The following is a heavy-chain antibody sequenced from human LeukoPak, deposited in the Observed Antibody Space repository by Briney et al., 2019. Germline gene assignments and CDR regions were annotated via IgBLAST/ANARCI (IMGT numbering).Heavy chain of an antibody. CDR3: ARVAVGDSSALARFDY. CDR1: GFTFSDYY. Sequence: NPGGSLRLSCAATGFTFSDYYMSWIRQAPGKGLEWVSYISSSGSTIYYADSVKGRFTISRDNAKNSLYLQMNSLRAEDTAVYYCARVAVGDSSALARFDYWGQGTLVTVSS. J-gene: IGHJ4*02. D-gene: IGHD3-22*01. CDR2: ISSSGSTI. V-gene: IGHV3-11*04.